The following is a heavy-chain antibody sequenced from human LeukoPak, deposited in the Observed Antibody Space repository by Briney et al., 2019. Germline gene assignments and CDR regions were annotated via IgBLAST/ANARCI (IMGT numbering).Heavy chain of an antibody. D-gene: IGHD3-3*01. J-gene: IGHJ4*02. V-gene: IGHV3-64D*09. CDR2: ISSNGGST. CDR1: GSTFSNYA. CDR3: VKDPGDSWSGYSGDYFDY. Sequence: GGSLRLSCSASGSTFSNYAMHWVRQAPGKGLHYVSAISSNGGSTYYADSVTGRFTISRDNSKNTLYLQMSSLRAEDTALYYCVKDPGDSWSGYSGDYFDYWGQGTLVTVSS.